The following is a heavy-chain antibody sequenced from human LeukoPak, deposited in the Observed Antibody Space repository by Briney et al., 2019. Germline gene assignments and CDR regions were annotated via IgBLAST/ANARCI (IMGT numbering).Heavy chain of an antibody. CDR2: MNPNSGNT. CDR1: GYTFTSYD. D-gene: IGHD6-6*01. V-gene: IGHV1-8*01. CDR3: ARGRYSSSDFDY. Sequence: ASVKVSCMASGYTFTSYDINWVRQATGQGLEWMGWMNPNSGNTGYAQKFQGRVTMTRNTSISTAYMELSSLRSEDTAVYYCARGRYSSSDFDYWGQGTLVTVSS. J-gene: IGHJ4*02.